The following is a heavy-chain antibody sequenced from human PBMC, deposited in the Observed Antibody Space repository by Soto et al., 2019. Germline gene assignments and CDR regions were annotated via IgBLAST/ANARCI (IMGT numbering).Heavy chain of an antibody. V-gene: IGHV1-8*01. CDR3: ARGLKGITIFGVVTTHFGY. CDR2: MNPNSGNT. Sequence: ASVKVSCKASGYTFTSYDINWVRQATLQGLEWMGWMNPNSGNTGSAQKFQGRVTMTRNTSISTAYMELSSLRSEDTAVYYCARGLKGITIFGVVTTHFGYWGQGTLVTVSS. CDR1: GYTFTSYD. J-gene: IGHJ4*02. D-gene: IGHD3-3*01.